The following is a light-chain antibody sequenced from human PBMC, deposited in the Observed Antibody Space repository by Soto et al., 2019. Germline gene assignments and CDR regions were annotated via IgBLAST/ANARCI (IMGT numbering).Light chain of an antibody. CDR1: SSDVVGYHY. CDR3: SSCTASSTLV. Sequence: QSAMTQPPSASGSPGQSVTISCTGASSDVVGYHYVSWYQQRPGKAPKLLIYEVNKRPSGVPYRFSGFKSGNTASLTVSGLQAEDEADYYCSSCTASSTLVFGGGTKVTVL. J-gene: IGLJ2*01. CDR2: EVN. V-gene: IGLV2-8*01.